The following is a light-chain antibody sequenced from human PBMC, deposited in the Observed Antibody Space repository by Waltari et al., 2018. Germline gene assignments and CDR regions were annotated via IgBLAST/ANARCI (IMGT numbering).Light chain of an antibody. CDR3: MQTLQSLWT. V-gene: IGKV2-28*01. J-gene: IGKJ1*01. Sequence: DIVMTQSPFSLPVTPGEPASISCRSSQSLLHSNGYNYLDWYLQKPGQSPQLLIYLGSNRASGVPDRFSGSGSGTDFTLKISRVEAEDVGVYYCMQTLQSLWTFGQGTKVELK. CDR1: QSLLHSNGYNY. CDR2: LGS.